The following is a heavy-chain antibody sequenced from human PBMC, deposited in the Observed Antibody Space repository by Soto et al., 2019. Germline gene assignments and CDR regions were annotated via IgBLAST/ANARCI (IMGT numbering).Heavy chain of an antibody. J-gene: IGHJ4*02. V-gene: IGHV4-4*07. CDR2: IYTIGST. Sequence: WTWIRQPAGKGLEWIGRIYTIGSTNFNPSLRSRLTMSVDTSKNQFSLKLSSVTAADSAVYYCARALVGGPFDYWGQGTLVTVSS. D-gene: IGHD1-26*01. CDR3: ARALVGGPFDY.